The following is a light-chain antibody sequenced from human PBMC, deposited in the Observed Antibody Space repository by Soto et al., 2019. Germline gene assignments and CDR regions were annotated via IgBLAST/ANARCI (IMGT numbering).Light chain of an antibody. J-gene: IGKJ1*01. CDR2: KAS. CDR3: QQYYSSWT. CDR1: QTSSSG. Sequence: ISLTQSPATLSAFVCGSITITSRASQTSSSGLAWYQQKPGKAPKLLLYKASTLESGVPSRCSGSGSGTEFTLNISSLQPDDFATYYYQQYYSSWTFGQGTKVDIK. V-gene: IGKV1-5*03.